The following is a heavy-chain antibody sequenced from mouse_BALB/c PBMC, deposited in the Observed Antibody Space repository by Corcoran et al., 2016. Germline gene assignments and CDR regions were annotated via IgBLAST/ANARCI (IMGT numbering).Heavy chain of an antibody. Sequence: QVQLQQSGAELAKPGASVKMSCKASGYTFTNYWMHWVTQRPGQGLEWIGFINPTSGYTEYNQKFRDKATLTADKSSSTAYMQLNSLTSEASAVYYCARSFPYFDYWGQGTTLTVSS. CDR3: ARSFPYFDY. J-gene: IGHJ2*01. CDR2: INPTSGYT. V-gene: IGHV1-7*01. CDR1: GYTFTNYW.